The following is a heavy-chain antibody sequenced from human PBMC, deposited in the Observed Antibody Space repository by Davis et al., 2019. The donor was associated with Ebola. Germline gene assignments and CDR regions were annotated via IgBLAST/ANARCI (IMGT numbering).Heavy chain of an antibody. V-gene: IGHV3-30*04. CDR2: ISYDGSNK. CDR1: GFTFSSYA. CDR3: ARGGS. Sequence: GESLKISCAASGFTFSSYAMSWVRQAPGKGLEWVAVISYDGSNKYYADSVKGRFTISRDNSKNTLYLQMSSLRAEDTAVYYCARGGSWGQGTLVTVSS. J-gene: IGHJ5*02.